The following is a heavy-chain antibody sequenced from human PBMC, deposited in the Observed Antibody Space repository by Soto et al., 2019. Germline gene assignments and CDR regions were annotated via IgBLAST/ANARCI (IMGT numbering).Heavy chain of an antibody. CDR2: VYYSGST. CDR3: ARDRHPWFDP. CDR1: GGSGDSITSYY. V-gene: IGHV4-59*01. Sequence: SETLSLTCTVSGGSGDSITSYYWTWIRQPPGKGLEWIGYVYYSGSTNSNPSLKSRVTMSVDTSKSQFSLKLSSVTAADTAVYYCARDRHPWFDPWGPGTPFTVPP. J-gene: IGHJ5*02.